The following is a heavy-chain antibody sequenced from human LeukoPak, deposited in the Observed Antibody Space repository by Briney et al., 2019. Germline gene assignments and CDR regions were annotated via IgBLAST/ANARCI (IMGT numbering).Heavy chain of an antibody. CDR1: GGSFSGYY. D-gene: IGHD3-22*01. V-gene: IGHV4-34*01. Sequence: SETLSLTCAVYGGSFSGYYWSWIRQPPGKGLEWIGEINHSGSTNYNPSLKSRVTISVDTSKNQFSLKLGSVTAADTAVYYCARVLYSSGYYYRIAYWGQGTLVTVSS. CDR2: INHSGST. J-gene: IGHJ4*02. CDR3: ARVLYSSGYYYRIAY.